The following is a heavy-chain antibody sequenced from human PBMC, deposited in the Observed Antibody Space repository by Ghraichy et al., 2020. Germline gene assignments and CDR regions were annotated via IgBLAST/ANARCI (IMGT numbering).Heavy chain of an antibody. CDR1: GITFSNHA. Sequence: LSLTCAAAGITFSNHAMSWVRQAPGKGLEWVSGIGGTGSYIFYADSVKGRFTISRDNSKNTLYLQMNSLRVEDTAVYYCAKGFYQHDYWGQGILVTVSS. D-gene: IGHD2-2*01. CDR3: AKGFYQHDY. J-gene: IGHJ4*02. V-gene: IGHV3-23*01. CDR2: IGGTGSYI.